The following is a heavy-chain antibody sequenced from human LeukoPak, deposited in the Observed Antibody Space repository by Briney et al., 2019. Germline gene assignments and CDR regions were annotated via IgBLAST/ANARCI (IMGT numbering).Heavy chain of an antibody. CDR1: GFTFSSYG. CDR2: IRYDGSNK. J-gene: IGHJ4*02. D-gene: IGHD3-3*01. Sequence: PGGSLRLSCAASGFTFSSYGMHWVRQAPGKGLGWVAFIRYDGSNKYYADSVKGRFTISRDDSKNTAYLQMNSLKTEDTAVYYCTSPGDDFPTDYFDYWGQGTLVTVSS. CDR3: TSPGDDFPTDYFDY. V-gene: IGHV3-30*02.